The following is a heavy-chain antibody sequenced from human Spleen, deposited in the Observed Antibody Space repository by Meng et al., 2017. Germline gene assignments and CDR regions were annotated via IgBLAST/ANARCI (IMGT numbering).Heavy chain of an antibody. CDR3: SRGGMDV. J-gene: IGHJ6*02. Sequence: GESLKISCAASGFTFSSYVIHWVRQAPGKGLEYVTGISSNGGSTYYANSVKGRFSISRDNSKNTVHLQMGSLRAEDMAVYHCSRGGMDVWGQGTTVTVFS. CDR2: ISSNGGST. CDR1: GFTFSSYV. V-gene: IGHV3-64*01.